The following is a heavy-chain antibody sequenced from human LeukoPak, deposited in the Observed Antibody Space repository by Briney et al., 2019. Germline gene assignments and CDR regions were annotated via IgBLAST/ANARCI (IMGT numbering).Heavy chain of an antibody. CDR2: IYYSGST. CDR3: AREVEVAGTGFGY. D-gene: IGHD6-19*01. V-gene: IGHV4-59*01. Sequence: SETLSLTCTVSGGSISSYYWSWIRQPPGKGLEWIGYIYYSGSTNYNPSLKSRVTISVDTSKNQFSLKLSSVTAADTAVYYCAREVEVAGTGFGYWGQGTLVTVSS. J-gene: IGHJ4*02. CDR1: GGSISSYY.